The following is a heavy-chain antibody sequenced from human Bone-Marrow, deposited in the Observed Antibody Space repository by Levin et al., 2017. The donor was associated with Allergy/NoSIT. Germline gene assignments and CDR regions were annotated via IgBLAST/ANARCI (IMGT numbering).Heavy chain of an antibody. V-gene: IGHV3-53*01. J-gene: IGHJ3*02. CDR2: LYAAGNT. D-gene: IGHD5/OR15-5a*01. Sequence: GGSLRLSCAASELSVTNNYMSWVRQAPGKGLEWVSILYAAGNTYYADSVMGRFTISRDNFKNTLYLHMSSLRVADPAVYYCSRVPYTVIRLGPFAIWGQGTMVTVSS. CDR3: SRVPYTVIRLGPFAI. CDR1: ELSVTNNY.